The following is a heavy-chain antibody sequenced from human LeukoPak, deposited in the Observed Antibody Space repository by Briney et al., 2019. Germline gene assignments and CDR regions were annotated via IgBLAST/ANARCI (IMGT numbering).Heavy chain of an antibody. J-gene: IGHJ4*02. CDR2: INTDGSTA. D-gene: IGHD2-21*02. CDR3: ARMTAFDY. V-gene: IGHV3-74*01. Sequence: PGGSLRLSCAASGFTFSDYWMHWVRQAPGKGLVCVSHINTDGSTASYADSVKGRFTISRDNAKNTLYLQMNSLRAEDTAVYFCARMTAFDYWGQGTPVTVSS. CDR1: GFTFSDYW.